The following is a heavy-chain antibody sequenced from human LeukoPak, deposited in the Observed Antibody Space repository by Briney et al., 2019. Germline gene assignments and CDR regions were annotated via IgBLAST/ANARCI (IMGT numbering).Heavy chain of an antibody. CDR2: INHSGST. CDR1: GGSFSDYY. Sequence: SETLSLTCAVYGGSFSDYYWSWIRQPPGKGLEWIGEINHSGSTNYNPSLQSRVIISVDTSKNQFSLILSSVTAADTAVYFCARESRYCSSTSCSGWYFQHWGQGTLVTVSS. CDR3: ARESRYCSSTSCSGWYFQH. J-gene: IGHJ1*01. V-gene: IGHV4-34*01. D-gene: IGHD2-2*01.